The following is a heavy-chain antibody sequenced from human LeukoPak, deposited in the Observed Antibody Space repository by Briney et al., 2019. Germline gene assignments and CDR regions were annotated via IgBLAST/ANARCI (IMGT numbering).Heavy chain of an antibody. Sequence: SVKVSCKASGGTFSSYAISWVRQAPGQGLEWMGGIIPIFGTANYAQKFQGRVTITADESTSTAYMELSSLRSEDTAVYYCVRERYDYVWGSSEYDYWGQGTLVTVSS. V-gene: IGHV1-69*01. CDR1: GGTFSSYA. J-gene: IGHJ4*02. CDR3: VRERYDYVWGSSEYDY. D-gene: IGHD3-16*01. CDR2: IIPIFGTA.